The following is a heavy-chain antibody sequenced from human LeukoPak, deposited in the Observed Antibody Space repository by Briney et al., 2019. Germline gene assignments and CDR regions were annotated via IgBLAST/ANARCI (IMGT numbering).Heavy chain of an antibody. J-gene: IGHJ4*02. D-gene: IGHD6-6*01. CDR1: GYTFTSYA. CDR3: ARDQPLPWGGHSSSAVFDY. V-gene: IGHV7-4-1*02. Sequence: ASVTVSFKASGYTFTSYAMNWVRQAPGQGLEWMGWINTNTGNPTYAQGFTGRFVFSLDTSVSTAYLQISSLKAEDTAVYYCARDQPLPWGGHSSSAVFDYWGQGTLVTVSS. CDR2: INTNTGNP.